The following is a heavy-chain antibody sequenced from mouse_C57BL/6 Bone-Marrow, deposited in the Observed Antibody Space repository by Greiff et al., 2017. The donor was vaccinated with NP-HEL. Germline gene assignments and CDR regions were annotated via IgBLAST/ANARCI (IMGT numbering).Heavy chain of an antibody. J-gene: IGHJ4*01. CDR3: ARYRASTGTRAMDY. CDR1: GYTFTSYW. D-gene: IGHD4-1*02. Sequence: VKLMESGAELAKPGASVKLSCKASGYTFTSYWMHWVKPRPGQGLEWIGYINPSSGYTKYNQKFKDKATLTAEKSSSTAYMQLSSLTYEDSAVYYCARYRASTGTRAMDYWGQGTSVTVSS. V-gene: IGHV1-7*01. CDR2: INPSSGYT.